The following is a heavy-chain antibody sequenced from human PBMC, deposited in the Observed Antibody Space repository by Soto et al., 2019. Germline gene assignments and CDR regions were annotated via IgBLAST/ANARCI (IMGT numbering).Heavy chain of an antibody. V-gene: IGHV3-30-3*01. D-gene: IGHD3-16*01. CDR2: ISYDGSNK. CDR3: ARGQGGTYYYYGMDV. Sequence: GWSLRLSCSASVFTFSSYAMHWFRQAPGKGLEWVAVISYDGSNKYYADSVKGRFTISRDNSKNTLYLQMNSLRAEDTAVYYCARGQGGTYYYYGMDVWGQGTTVTVSS. J-gene: IGHJ6*02. CDR1: VFTFSSYA.